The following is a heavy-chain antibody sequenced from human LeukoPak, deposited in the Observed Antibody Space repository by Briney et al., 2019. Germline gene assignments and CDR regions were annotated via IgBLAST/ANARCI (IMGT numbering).Heavy chain of an antibody. V-gene: IGHV3-48*03. CDR2: ISSSGSTI. CDR1: GFTFSSYE. D-gene: IGHD3-10*01. Sequence: PGGSLRLSCAASGFTFSSYEMNWVRQAPGKGLKWVSYISSSGSTIYYADSVKGRFTISRDNAKNSLYLQMNSLRAEDTAVYCCARVQPRFGYYGSGSYYNPFDYWGQGTLVTVSS. J-gene: IGHJ4*02. CDR3: ARVQPRFGYYGSGSYYNPFDY.